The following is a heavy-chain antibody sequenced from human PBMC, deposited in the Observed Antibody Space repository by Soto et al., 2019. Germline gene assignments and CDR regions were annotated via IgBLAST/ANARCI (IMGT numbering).Heavy chain of an antibody. J-gene: IGHJ4*02. D-gene: IGHD4-4*01. Sequence: DVQLLESGGGLVQPGGSLRLSCAASGFSFSSYAMVWVRQAPGKGLEWVSVISARGGSSYFADSVKARFTISRDNSKNVLSLEMNSLRAEDTAIYFCAKGSIEYSASVDNWGQGTLVLVSS. CDR1: GFSFSSYA. V-gene: IGHV3-23*01. CDR3: AKGSIEYSASVDN. CDR2: ISARGGSS.